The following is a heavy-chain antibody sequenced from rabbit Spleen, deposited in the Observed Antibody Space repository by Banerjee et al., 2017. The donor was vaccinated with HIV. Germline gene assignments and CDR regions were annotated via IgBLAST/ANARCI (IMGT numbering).Heavy chain of an antibody. CDR3: ARSGYVGWGGDGDLTGNKL. V-gene: IGHV1S40*01. CDR2: IYITTGNT. Sequence: QSLEESGGDLVKPGGTLTLTCKASGFSFSSSYYMCWVRQAPGKGLEWIACIYITTGNTYYASWARGRFTISKTSSTTVTLQMTSLTAADTATYFCARSGYVGWGGDGDLTGNKLWGQGTLVTVS. J-gene: IGHJ4*01. CDR1: GFSFSSSYY. D-gene: IGHD4-1*01.